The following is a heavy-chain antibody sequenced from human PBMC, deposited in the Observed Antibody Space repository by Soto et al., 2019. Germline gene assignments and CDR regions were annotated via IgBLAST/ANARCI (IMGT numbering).Heavy chain of an antibody. Sequence: SETLSLTCTVSGGSISSYYWSWIRQPPGKGLEWIGYIYYSGSTNYNPSLKSRVTISVDTSKNQFSLKLSSVTAADPAVYYCARHARFGSSWYSGFDPWGQGTLVTVSS. D-gene: IGHD6-13*01. CDR3: ARHARFGSSWYSGFDP. CDR2: IYYSGST. CDR1: GGSISSYY. J-gene: IGHJ5*02. V-gene: IGHV4-59*08.